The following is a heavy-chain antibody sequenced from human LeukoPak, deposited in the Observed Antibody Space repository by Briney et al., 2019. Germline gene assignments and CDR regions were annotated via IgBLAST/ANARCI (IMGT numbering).Heavy chain of an antibody. CDR2: ISGDGGTT. D-gene: IGHD5-24*01. J-gene: IGHJ6*02. Sequence: GGSLRLSCAASGFTFDDYAMHWVRQVPGKGLEWVSFISGDGGTTYYADSVKGRFTISRDNSKNYLYLQMNSLGTEDSALYYCAKDGRWLKVGYSYHGVDVWGQGTTVTVSS. CDR3: AKDGRWLKVGYSYHGVDV. V-gene: IGHV3-43*02. CDR1: GFTFDDYA.